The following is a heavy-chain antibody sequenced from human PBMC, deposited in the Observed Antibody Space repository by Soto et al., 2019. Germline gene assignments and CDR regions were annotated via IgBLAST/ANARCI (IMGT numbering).Heavy chain of an antibody. V-gene: IGHV3-30-3*01. D-gene: IGHD1-26*01. Sequence: QVQLVESGGGVVQPGRSLRLSCAASGLTFSMFAMHWVRQAPGKGLEWVAVISYDGSSEYYADSVKGRFTISRDNSKNXLYLQMSSLRAEDRAMYYCAKARGRDGYYQDGMDVWGQGATVTVSS. CDR1: GLTFSMFA. CDR2: ISYDGSSE. CDR3: AKARGRDGYYQDGMDV. J-gene: IGHJ6*02.